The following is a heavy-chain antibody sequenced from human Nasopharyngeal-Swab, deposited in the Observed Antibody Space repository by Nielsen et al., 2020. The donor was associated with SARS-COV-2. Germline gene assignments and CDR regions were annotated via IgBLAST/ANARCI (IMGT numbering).Heavy chain of an antibody. D-gene: IGHD1-26*01. J-gene: IGHJ6*02. Sequence: SETLSLTCTVSGGSISSYYWSWIRQPPGKGLEWIGYIYYSGSTNYNPSLKSRVTISVDTSKNQFFLKVSSVTAADTAVYYCAGKSGSYYYYYGMDVWGQGTTVTVSS. CDR3: AGKSGSYYYYYGMDV. CDR1: GGSISSYY. V-gene: IGHV4-59*13. CDR2: IYYSGST.